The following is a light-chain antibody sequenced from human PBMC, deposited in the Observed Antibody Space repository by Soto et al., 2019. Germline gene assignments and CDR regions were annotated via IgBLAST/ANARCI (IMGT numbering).Light chain of an antibody. CDR2: SNN. CDR1: DSNIGSTA. CDR3: ATWDYNLSGVV. J-gene: IGLJ3*02. Sequence: QTVVTQPPSASGTPGQRVSISCSGGDSNIGSTAVDWYQQVPGTAPKLLIYSNNERPSGVPDRFSGSKSGTSASLAISGLQPEDEADYFCATWDYNLSGVVFGGGTKVTVL. V-gene: IGLV1-44*01.